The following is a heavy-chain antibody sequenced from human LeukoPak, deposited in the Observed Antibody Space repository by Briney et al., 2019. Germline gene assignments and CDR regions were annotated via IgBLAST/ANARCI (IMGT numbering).Heavy chain of an antibody. CDR2: ISGSGDST. CDR1: GFTFSNYG. Sequence: GGTLRLSCAASGFTFSNYGMSWVRQAPGKGQEWVSSISGSGDSTYYADSVKGRFTISRDNSKNTLYLQMNSLRAEDTAVYYCAKDRGIISDYWGQGTLVTVSS. CDR3: AKDRGIISDY. J-gene: IGHJ4*02. D-gene: IGHD3-10*01. V-gene: IGHV3-23*01.